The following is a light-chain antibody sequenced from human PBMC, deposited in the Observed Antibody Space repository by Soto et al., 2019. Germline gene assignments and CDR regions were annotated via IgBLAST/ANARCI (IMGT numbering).Light chain of an antibody. CDR2: DVN. CDR1: SSDIGAYNF. J-gene: IGLJ2*01. Sequence: QSALTQPASVSGSPGQSITISCTGTSSDIGAYNFVSWYQQHPGKAPKLMLYDVNIRPSGVSNRFSGSKSGNTASLTISGLQAEDEADYYCTSWTTSTTRIFGGGTKLHVL. CDR3: TSWTTSTTRI. V-gene: IGLV2-14*03.